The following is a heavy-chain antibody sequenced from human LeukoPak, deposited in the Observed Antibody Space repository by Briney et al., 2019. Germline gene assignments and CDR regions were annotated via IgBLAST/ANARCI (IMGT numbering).Heavy chain of an antibody. J-gene: IGHJ1*01. V-gene: IGHV3-23*01. Sequence: GGSLRLSCAASGFTFSSHAMSWVRQAPGKGPEWVAGLRYNGESTYYADSVKGRFTISRDNSKNTLYLQMNNLRAEDTAVYYCARDRIAVAGTYFQRWGQGTLVTVS. CDR1: GFTFSSHA. D-gene: IGHD6-19*01. CDR2: LRYNGEST. CDR3: ARDRIAVAGTYFQR.